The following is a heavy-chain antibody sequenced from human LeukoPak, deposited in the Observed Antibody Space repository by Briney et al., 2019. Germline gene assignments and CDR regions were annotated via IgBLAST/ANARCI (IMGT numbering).Heavy chain of an antibody. J-gene: IGHJ5*02. D-gene: IGHD3-10*01. CDR2: INPSDSGT. CDR1: GYIFTCYY. Sequence: ASVKVSCKASGYIFTCYYLHWVRQAPGQGLEWMGIINPSDSGTSYAQKFQGRVTMTRDTSTSTVYMELSSLRSEDTAVYYCARGDDMVRGFIWFDPWGQGTLVTVSS. CDR3: ARGDDMVRGFIWFDP. V-gene: IGHV1-46*01.